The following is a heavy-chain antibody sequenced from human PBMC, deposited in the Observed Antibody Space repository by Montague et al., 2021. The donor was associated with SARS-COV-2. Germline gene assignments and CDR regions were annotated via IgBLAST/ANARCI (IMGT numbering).Heavy chain of an antibody. Sequence: SETLSLTCTVSVDSISTYYWSWIRQPPGKGLEWIGYIYYNGYTNXNPSLKSRVTISVDTSKNQFSLRLSSVTAADTAVYFCARGGATYYYDTSGYVNAFDTWGQGTMVTVSS. CDR2: IYYNGYT. D-gene: IGHD3-22*01. J-gene: IGHJ3*02. CDR1: VDSISTYY. V-gene: IGHV4-59*01. CDR3: ARGGATYYYDTSGYVNAFDT.